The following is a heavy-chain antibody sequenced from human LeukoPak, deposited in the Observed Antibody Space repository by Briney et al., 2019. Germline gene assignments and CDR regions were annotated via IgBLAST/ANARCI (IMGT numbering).Heavy chain of an antibody. CDR3: ARDARYFDWAYNWFDP. CDR1: GYTFTSYG. J-gene: IGHJ5*02. V-gene: IGHV1-18*01. CDR2: ISAYNGNT. D-gene: IGHD3-9*01. Sequence: ASVKVSCKASGYTFTSYGISWVRQAPGQGLEWMGWISAYNGNTNYAQKLQGRVTMTTDTSTSTAYMELSSLRSEDTAVYYCARDARYFDWAYNWFDPWGQGTLVTVSS.